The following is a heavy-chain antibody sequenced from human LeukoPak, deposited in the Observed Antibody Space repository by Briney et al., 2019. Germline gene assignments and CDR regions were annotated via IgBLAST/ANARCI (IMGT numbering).Heavy chain of an antibody. J-gene: IGHJ5*02. CDR3: ARDNWNHQGALDP. V-gene: IGHV3-23*01. D-gene: IGHD1-14*01. CDR1: GFTFSSYA. Sequence: PGGSLRLSCAASGFTFSSYAMTWVRQAPGKGLEWVSVISGSEGSTYYADSVKGRFTISRDSSKNTVYLQMNSLRAEDTAVYYCARDNWNHQGALDPWGQGTLVSVSS. CDR2: ISGSEGST.